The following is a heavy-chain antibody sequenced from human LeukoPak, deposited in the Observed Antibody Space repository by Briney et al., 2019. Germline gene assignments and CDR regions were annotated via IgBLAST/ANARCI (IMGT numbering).Heavy chain of an antibody. CDR3: VSPRTPYYFNN. CDR2: IYYSGST. J-gene: IGHJ4*02. Sequence: SETLSLTCTVSGGSISSYYWSWIRQPPGKGLEWIGYIYYSGSTNYNPSLKSRVAISVDTSKNQFSLKLYSVTAADTAVYYCVSPRTPYYFNNWGQGTLVTVSS. CDR1: GGSISSYY. V-gene: IGHV4-59*08. D-gene: IGHD2-15*01.